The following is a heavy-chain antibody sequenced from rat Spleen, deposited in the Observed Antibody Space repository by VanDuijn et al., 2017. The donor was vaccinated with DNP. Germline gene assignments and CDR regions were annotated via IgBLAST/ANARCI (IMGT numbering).Heavy chain of an antibody. Sequence: QVQLKESGPGPVQPSETLSLTCTVSGFSLTSYGVNWVRQPPGKGLEWMGRMRYNGDTSYNSALKSRLSISRDTSKNQVFLKMNRLQTDDTGTYYCTREGYAMDAWGQGTSVTVSS. V-gene: IGHV2-63*01. J-gene: IGHJ4*01. CDR3: TREGYAMDA. CDR1: GFSLTSYG. CDR2: MRYNGDT.